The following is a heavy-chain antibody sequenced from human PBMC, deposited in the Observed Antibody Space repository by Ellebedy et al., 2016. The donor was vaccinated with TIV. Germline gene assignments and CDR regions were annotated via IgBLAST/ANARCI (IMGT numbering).Heavy chain of an antibody. CDR3: ASGRTTISTWHYYGLDV. V-gene: IGHV1-69*13. CDR1: GYTFTNYG. Sequence: AASVKVSCKASGYTFTNYGISWVRQAPGQGLEWMGGIIPIFGTANYAQKFQGRVTITADESTSTAYMELSSLRSEDTAVYYCASGRTTISTWHYYGLDVWGQGTTVTVSS. CDR2: IIPIFGTA. J-gene: IGHJ6*02. D-gene: IGHD4-11*01.